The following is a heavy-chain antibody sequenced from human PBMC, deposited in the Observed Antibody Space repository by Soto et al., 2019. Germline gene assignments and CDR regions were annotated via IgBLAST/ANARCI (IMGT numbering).Heavy chain of an antibody. V-gene: IGHV1-18*01. Sequence: QVLLVQSGAEVKKPGASLKVSCKASGYTFTSFGISWVRQAPGQGLEWMGWINIHKGNANYAQKVQGRVTMTTDTSTCTAYMALMNMRSDDTAVYYCARVGVYHSGGNGYMAYFDYWGQGTLVIVSS. CDR1: GYTFTSFG. D-gene: IGHD3-22*01. J-gene: IGHJ4*02. CDR2: INIHKGNA. CDR3: ARVGVYHSGGNGYMAYFDY.